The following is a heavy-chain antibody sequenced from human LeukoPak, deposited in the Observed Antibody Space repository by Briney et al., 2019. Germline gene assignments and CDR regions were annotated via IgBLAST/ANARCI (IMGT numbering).Heavy chain of an antibody. CDR2: IYTSGST. CDR3: ARTPYYYDSSGASYYYYGMDV. Sequence: SETLSLTCTVSGGSISSSSYYWSWIRQPAGKGLEWIGRIYTSGSTNYNPSLKSRVTMSVDTSKNQFSLKLSSVTAADTAVYYCARTPYYYDSSGASYYYYGMDVWGQGTTVTVSS. CDR1: GGSISSSSYY. D-gene: IGHD3-22*01. V-gene: IGHV4-61*02. J-gene: IGHJ6*02.